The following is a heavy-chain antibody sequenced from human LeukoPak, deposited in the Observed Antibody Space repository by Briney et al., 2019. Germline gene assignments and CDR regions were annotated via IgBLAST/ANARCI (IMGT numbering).Heavy chain of an antibody. D-gene: IGHD2-21*02. J-gene: IGHJ4*02. CDR1: GFTFSSYW. CDR2: IGSTSHFR. CDR3: ARSCDGDCYSDY. Sequence: GGSLRLSCAVSGFTFSSYWMHWVRQAPGKGLEWVSSIGSTSHFRYYADSLKGRVTISRDNAKNSLYLQMSSLRVEDTAVYYCARSCDGDCYSDYWGQGTLVTVSS. V-gene: IGHV3-21*01.